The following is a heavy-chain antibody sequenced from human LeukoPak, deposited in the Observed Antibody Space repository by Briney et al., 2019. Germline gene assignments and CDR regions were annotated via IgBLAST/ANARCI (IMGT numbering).Heavy chain of an antibody. J-gene: IGHJ4*02. D-gene: IGHD3-16*02. CDR1: GGSISSYY. V-gene: IGHV4-59*08. CDR2: IYYSGST. Sequence: SETLSLTCTVSGGSISSYYWSWIRQPPGKGPEWIGYIYYSGSTNYNPPLKSRVTISVDTSKNQFSLKLSSVTAADTAVYYCARHSLRLGELSYHYFDYWGQGTLVTVSS. CDR3: ARHSLRLGELSYHYFDY.